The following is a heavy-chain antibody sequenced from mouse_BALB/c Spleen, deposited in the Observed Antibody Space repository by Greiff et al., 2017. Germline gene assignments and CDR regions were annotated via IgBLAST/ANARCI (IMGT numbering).Heavy chain of an antibody. CDR2: IDPENGNT. CDR1: GFNIKDYY. CDR3: AARPYYYGSRNWYFDV. Sequence: VQLQQSGAELVRPGALVKLSCKASGFNIKDYYMHWVKQRPEQGLEWLGWIDPENGNTIYDPKFQGKASITADTSSNTAYLQLSSLTSEDTAVYDCAARPYYYGSRNWYFDVWGAGTTVTVSA. J-gene: IGHJ1*01. D-gene: IGHD1-1*01. V-gene: IGHV14-1*02.